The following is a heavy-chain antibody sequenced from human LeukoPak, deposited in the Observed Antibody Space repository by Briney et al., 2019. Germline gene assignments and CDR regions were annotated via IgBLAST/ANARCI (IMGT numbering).Heavy chain of an antibody. CDR1: GFTFSSYA. V-gene: IGHV3-23*01. CDR3: IYYDSSGYYITGVFDPAGY. Sequence: GGSLRLSCAASGFTFSSYAMSWVRQAPGKGLEWVSAISGSGGSTYYADSVKGRFTISRDNSKNTLYLQMNSLRAEDTAVYYCIYYDSSGYYITGVFDPAGYWGQGTLVTVSS. J-gene: IGHJ4*02. D-gene: IGHD3-22*01. CDR2: ISGSGGST.